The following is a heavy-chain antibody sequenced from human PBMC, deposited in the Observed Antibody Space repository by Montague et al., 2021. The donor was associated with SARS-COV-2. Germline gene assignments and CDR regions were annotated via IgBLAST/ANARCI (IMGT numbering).Heavy chain of an antibody. CDR2: IDHGGKN. Sequence: SETLSLTCAVYGGSFSPYYWTWIRQSPGKGLEWIGNIDHGGKNNXNPSLKSRVTISVDTSKNQFSLKLSSVTAADTAVYYCARQMGQSSIFGVVIQYYFDYWGQGTLVTVSS. V-gene: IGHV4-34*01. CDR1: GGSFSPYY. D-gene: IGHD3-3*01. J-gene: IGHJ4*02. CDR3: ARQMGQSSIFGVVIQYYFDY.